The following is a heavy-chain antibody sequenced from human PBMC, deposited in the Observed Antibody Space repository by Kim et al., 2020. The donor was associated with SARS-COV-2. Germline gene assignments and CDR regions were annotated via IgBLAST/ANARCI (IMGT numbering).Heavy chain of an antibody. D-gene: IGHD1-26*01. J-gene: IGHJ4*02. CDR1: GFTFSSYG. CDR3: AKNGRVGAKHYFDY. CDR2: IWYDGSNK. Sequence: GGSLRLSCAASGFTFSSYGMHWVRQAPGKGLEWVAVIWYDGSNKYYADSVKGRFTISRDNSKNTLYLQMNSLRAEDTAVYYCAKNGRVGAKHYFDYWGQGTLVTVSS. V-gene: IGHV3-33*06.